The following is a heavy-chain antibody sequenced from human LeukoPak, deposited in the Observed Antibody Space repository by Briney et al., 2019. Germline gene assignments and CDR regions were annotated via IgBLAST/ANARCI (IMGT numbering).Heavy chain of an antibody. V-gene: IGHV4-59*11. Sequence: SGTLSVTCIGSVGSLSGHYWSWMRPPPGRRLEWVGYVSYTGRSKYNPSRQSGVTISLDTSQSQFSLKMTSVNSADTAVYACARLLDNDMSGDPDTFDVWGQGTTVIVSS. CDR1: VGSLSGHY. J-gene: IGHJ3*01. D-gene: IGHD3-22*01. CDR2: VSYTGRS. CDR3: ARLLDNDMSGDPDTFDV.